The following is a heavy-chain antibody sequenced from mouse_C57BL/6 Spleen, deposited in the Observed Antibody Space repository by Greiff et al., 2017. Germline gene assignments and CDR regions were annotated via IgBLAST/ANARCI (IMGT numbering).Heavy chain of an antibody. CDR2: IYPGSGST. CDR3: ARSYYYGSSAWFAY. V-gene: IGHV1-55*01. D-gene: IGHD1-1*01. Sequence: VKLVESGAELVKPGASVKMSCKASGYTFTSYWITWVKQRPGQGLEWIGDIYPGSGSTNYNETFKSKATLTVDTSSSTAYMQLSSLTSEDSAVYYCARSYYYGSSAWFAYWGQGTLVTVSA. J-gene: IGHJ3*01. CDR1: GYTFTSYW.